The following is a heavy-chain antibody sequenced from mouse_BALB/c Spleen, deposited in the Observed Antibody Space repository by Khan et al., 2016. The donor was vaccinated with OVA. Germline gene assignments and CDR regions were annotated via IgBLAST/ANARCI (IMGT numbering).Heavy chain of an antibody. Sequence: EVKLEVSGPGLVKPSQSLSLTCTVTGYSITSDYAWNWIRQFPGNKLEWMGYISYSGSTTYNPSLKSRISITRDTSKDQLFLQLKSVTSEDTATYYCASELGRYYALDYWGQGTSVTVSS. CDR2: ISYSGST. CDR3: ASELGRYYALDY. D-gene: IGHD4-1*01. V-gene: IGHV3-2*02. J-gene: IGHJ4*01. CDR1: GYSITSDYA.